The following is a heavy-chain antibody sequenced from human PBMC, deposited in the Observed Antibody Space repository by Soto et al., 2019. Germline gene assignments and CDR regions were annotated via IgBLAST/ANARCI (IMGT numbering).Heavy chain of an antibody. D-gene: IGHD3-10*01. Sequence: XSVKVSCKASGYPFTTYSLIWVRQAPGQGLEWMGWISGNDGNTNYAQKLQGRVTMTTDTSASTAYMEVRSLRSDDTAVYFCARKKGINNYYGMDVCGQGTTVTVSS. CDR1: GYPFTTYS. V-gene: IGHV1-18*01. CDR2: ISGNDGNT. J-gene: IGHJ6*02. CDR3: ARKKGINNYYGMDV.